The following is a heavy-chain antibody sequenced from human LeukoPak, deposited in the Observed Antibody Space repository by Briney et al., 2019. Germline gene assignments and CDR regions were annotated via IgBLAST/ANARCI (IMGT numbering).Heavy chain of an antibody. CDR2: RIPIFGTA. CDR1: GGTFISYA. J-gene: IGHJ4*02. D-gene: IGHD6-19*01. Sequence: AAVKVSCKASGGTFISYAISWVGQAGGQGREWMGGRIPIFGTAHYAQKFQGRVTITTDESPSPPYMELSSLRSEDTAVYYCARDGVRLTAVAAPWYFDYWGQGTLVTVSS. V-gene: IGHV1-69*05. CDR3: ARDGVRLTAVAAPWYFDY.